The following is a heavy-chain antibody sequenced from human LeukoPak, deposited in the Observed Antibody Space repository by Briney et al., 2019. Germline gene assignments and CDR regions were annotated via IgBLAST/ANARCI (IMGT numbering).Heavy chain of an antibody. CDR1: GGSISSGSYY. CDR3: ARDGFLESANWFDP. D-gene: IGHD3-3*01. V-gene: IGHV4-61*02. CDR2: IYTSGST. J-gene: IGHJ5*02. Sequence: SQTLSLTCTVSGGSISSGSYYWSWIRQPPGKGLEWIGRIYTSGSTNYNPSLKSRVTISVDTSKNQFSLKLSSVTAADTAVYYCARDGFLESANWFDPWGQGTLVTVSS.